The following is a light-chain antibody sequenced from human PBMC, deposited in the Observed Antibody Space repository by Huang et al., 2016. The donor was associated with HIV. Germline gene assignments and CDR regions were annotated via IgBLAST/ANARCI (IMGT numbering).Light chain of an antibody. J-gene: IGKJ1*01. CDR1: QSVTSN. Sequence: EVVMTQSPAILSVSPGERATLSCRASQSVTSNLAWYQQKPGQAPRLLSYSASTRAPGIPARFSGSGSGTEFTLTISILQSEDFAVYYCQHYNNWPWWTFGQGTKVEIK. CDR3: QHYNNWPWWT. CDR2: SAS. V-gene: IGKV3-15*01.